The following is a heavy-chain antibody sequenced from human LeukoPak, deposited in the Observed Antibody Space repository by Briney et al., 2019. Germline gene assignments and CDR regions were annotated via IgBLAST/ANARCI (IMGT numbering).Heavy chain of an antibody. Sequence: ASVKVSCKASGYTFTSYAISWVRQAPGQGLEWMGWISPYNGKTSYAQKLQGRFTMTTDTSTSTAYMELRSLRSDDTAVYYCARLYCSSTRCYLLLDYWGQGTLVTVSS. V-gene: IGHV1-18*01. CDR2: ISPYNGKT. CDR3: ARLYCSSTRCYLLLDY. CDR1: GYTFTSYA. J-gene: IGHJ4*02. D-gene: IGHD2-2*01.